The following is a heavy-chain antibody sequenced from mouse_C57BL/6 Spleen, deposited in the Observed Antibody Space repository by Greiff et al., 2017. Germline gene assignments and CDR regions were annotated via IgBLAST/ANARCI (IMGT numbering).Heavy chain of an antibody. CDR2: ISYDGSN. V-gene: IGHV3-6*01. CDR3: ASHGYYLDY. J-gene: IGHJ2*01. D-gene: IGHD2-3*01. Sequence: EVKLQESGPGLVKPSQSLSFTCSVTGYSITSGYYWNWIRQFPGNKLEWMGYISYDGSNNYNPSLKNRISITRDTSKNQFFLKLNSVTTEDTATYYCASHGYYLDYWGQGTTLTFSS. CDR1: GYSITSGYY.